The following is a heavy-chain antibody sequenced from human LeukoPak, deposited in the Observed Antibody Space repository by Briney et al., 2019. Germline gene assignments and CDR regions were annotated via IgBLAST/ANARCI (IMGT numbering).Heavy chain of an antibody. CDR2: IWYDGSEQ. Sequence: GGSLRLSCEGSGFTFSSYSMIWVRQAPGKGLEWVAVIWYDGSEQYYADSVKGRFIISRDNSKSTSDLQMNSLRAEDTAVYYCAREGDSRWGELSPWGQGTLVTVSA. D-gene: IGHD3-16*02. J-gene: IGHJ1*01. V-gene: IGHV3-33*08. CDR1: GFTFSSYS. CDR3: AREGDSRWGELSP.